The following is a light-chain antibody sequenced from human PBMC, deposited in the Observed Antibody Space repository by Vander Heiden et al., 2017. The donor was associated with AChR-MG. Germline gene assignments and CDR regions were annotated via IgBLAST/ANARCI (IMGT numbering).Light chain of an antibody. CDR3: QHYSSYWA. CDR2: AAS. V-gene: IGKV1-5*03. CDR1: QTTSNW. J-gene: IGKJ1*01. Sequence: DTQMTQSPSTLSASVGDRVTTTCRASQTTSNWVAWYQQKPGKAPKLLIDAASRLEGGVPSRCSGSGCGTEFTLTISSLQPDDFATYYCQHYSSYWAFGQGTKVEI.